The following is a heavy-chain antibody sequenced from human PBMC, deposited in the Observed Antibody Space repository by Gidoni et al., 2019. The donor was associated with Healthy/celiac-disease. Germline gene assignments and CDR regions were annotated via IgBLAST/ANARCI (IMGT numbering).Heavy chain of an antibody. CDR1: GYTFTSYG. V-gene: IGHV1-18*01. J-gene: IGHJ6*02. CDR3: ARDTGFGESINTNDYYYGMDV. D-gene: IGHD3-10*01. CDR2: ISAYNGNT. Sequence: QVQLVQSGAEVKKPGASVKVSCKASGYTFTSYGISWVRQAPGQGLEWMGWISAYNGNTNYAQKLQGRVTMTTDTSTSTAYMELRSLRSDDTAVYYCARDTGFGESINTNDYYYGMDVWGQGTTVTVSS.